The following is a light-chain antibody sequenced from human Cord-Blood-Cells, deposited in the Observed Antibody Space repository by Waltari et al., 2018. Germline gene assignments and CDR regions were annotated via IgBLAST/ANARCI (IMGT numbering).Light chain of an antibody. Sequence: QSALTPPASASGSPGQSITISCTGTSSAVGGYNYVSWYQQHPGKAPKLMIYDVSNRPSGVSNRFSGSKSGNTASLTISGLQAEDEADYYCSSYTSSSTWVFGGGTKLTVL. V-gene: IGLV2-14*03. CDR1: SSAVGGYNY. CDR2: DVS. J-gene: IGLJ3*02. CDR3: SSYTSSSTWV.